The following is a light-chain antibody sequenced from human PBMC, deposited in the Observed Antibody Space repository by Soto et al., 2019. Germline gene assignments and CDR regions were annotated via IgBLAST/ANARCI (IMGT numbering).Light chain of an antibody. CDR3: QQYVSSSRT. CDR1: QSDSSY. J-gene: IGKJ1*01. V-gene: IGKV3-20*01. Sequence: EIVLTQSPGTLSLSPGEGATLSCRASQSDSSYLAWYQQKPGQAPRLLIYGASSRATGIPDRFSGSGSGTDFTLTISKLEPEDFAVYYCQQYVSSSRTFGQGTKVEIK. CDR2: GAS.